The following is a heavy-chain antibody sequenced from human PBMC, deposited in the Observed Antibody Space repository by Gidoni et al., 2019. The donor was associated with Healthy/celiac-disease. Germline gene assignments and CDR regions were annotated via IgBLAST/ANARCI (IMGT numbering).Heavy chain of an antibody. CDR3: TRLAAADRIFDY. J-gene: IGHJ4*02. V-gene: IGHV3-73*02. D-gene: IGHD6-13*01. CDR2: IRSKANSYAT. CDR1: GFTLSGSA. Sequence: EVQLVESGGGLVQPGGSLKLSCAASGFTLSGSAMHWVRQASGKGLEWVGRIRSKANSYATAYAASVKGRFTISRDDSKNTAYLQMNSLKTEDTAVYYCTRLAAADRIFDYWGQGTLVTVSS.